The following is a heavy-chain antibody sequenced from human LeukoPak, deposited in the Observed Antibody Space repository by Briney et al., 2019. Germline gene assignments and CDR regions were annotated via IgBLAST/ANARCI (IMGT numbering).Heavy chain of an antibody. V-gene: IGHV3-23*01. CDR2: ISGSGSNT. D-gene: IGHD4-17*01. J-gene: IGHJ3*02. CDR3: ASSHDYGDYVGAFDI. CDR1: GFTFSNYA. Sequence: GGSLRLSCAASGFTFSNYAMTWVRQAPGKGLEWVSVISGSGSNTDYADSVKGRFTISRDNSKNTLYLQMNSLRSEDTAVYYCASSHDYGDYVGAFDIWGQGTMVTVSS.